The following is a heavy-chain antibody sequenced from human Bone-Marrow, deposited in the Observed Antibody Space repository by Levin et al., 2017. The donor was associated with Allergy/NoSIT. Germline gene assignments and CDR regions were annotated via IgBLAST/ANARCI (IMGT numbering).Heavy chain of an antibody. Sequence: LSLTCAASGFTFSIYSINWVRQAPGKGLEWVSYISSSSDRIHYADSVKGRVTISRDNAKNSLYLQMNSLRDEDTAVYYCARGASGWHGFDYWGQGTLVTVSS. CDR2: ISSSSDRI. J-gene: IGHJ4*02. V-gene: IGHV3-48*02. D-gene: IGHD6-19*01. CDR3: ARGASGWHGFDY. CDR1: GFTFSIYS.